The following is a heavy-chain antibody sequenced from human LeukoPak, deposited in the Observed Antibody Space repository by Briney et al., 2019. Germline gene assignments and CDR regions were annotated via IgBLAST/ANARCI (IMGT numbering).Heavy chain of an antibody. V-gene: IGHV1-2*02. Sequence: ASVKVSCKASGYTFTGYYMHWVRQAPGQGLEWMGWINPNSGGTNYAQKFQGRVTMTRDTSISTAYMELSSLRSDDTAVYYCARGVSEQLAPIDYWGQGTLVTVSS. CDR3: ARGVSEQLAPIDY. J-gene: IGHJ4*02. CDR2: INPNSGGT. CDR1: GYTFTGYY. D-gene: IGHD6-13*01.